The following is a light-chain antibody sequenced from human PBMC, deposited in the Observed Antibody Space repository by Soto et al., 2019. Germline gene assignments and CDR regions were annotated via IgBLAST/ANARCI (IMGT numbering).Light chain of an antibody. CDR1: QHIGSS. CDR3: QQYNNWPPRT. CDR2: GAS. J-gene: IGKJ1*01. Sequence: PGDIVTLSCMSSQHIGSSLAWYQQKSGQAPRILIYGASTRATGVRPRFSGRRSGTEFTLTISNLQSEDSAVYYCQQYNNWPPRTFGPGTKVDI. V-gene: IGKV3-15*01.